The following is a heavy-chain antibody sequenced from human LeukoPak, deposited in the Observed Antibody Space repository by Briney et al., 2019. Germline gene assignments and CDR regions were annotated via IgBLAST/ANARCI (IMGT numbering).Heavy chain of an antibody. CDR3: ARTFVVVTAEDAFDI. J-gene: IGHJ3*02. CDR1: GFTFSRYS. V-gene: IGHV3-21*01. Sequence: GGSLRLSCAASGFTFSRYSINWVRQAPGRGLEWVSSITSSSSYIYYADSVKGRFTISRDNAKNSLYLQMNSLRAEDTAVYYCARTFVVVTAEDAFDIWGQGTMVTVSS. D-gene: IGHD2-21*02. CDR2: ITSSSSYI.